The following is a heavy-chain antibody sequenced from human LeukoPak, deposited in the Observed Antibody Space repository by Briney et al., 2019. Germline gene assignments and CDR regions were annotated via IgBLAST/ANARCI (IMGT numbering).Heavy chain of an antibody. D-gene: IGHD4-23*01. CDR2: IIPIFGTA. CDR1: GDTFSSYA. CDR3: ARGYSGGNSEYFYFDY. V-gene: IGHV1-69*13. Sequence: ASVKVSCKATGDTFSSYAISWVRQAPGQGLEWMGGIIPIFGTANYAQKFQGRVTITADESTSTAYMELSSLRSEDTAVYYCARGYSGGNSEYFYFDYWGQGTLVTVSS. J-gene: IGHJ4*02.